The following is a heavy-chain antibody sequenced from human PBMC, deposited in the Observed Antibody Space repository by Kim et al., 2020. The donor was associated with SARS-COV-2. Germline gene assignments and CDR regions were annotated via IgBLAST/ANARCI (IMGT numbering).Heavy chain of an antibody. CDR1: GFTFSSYG. CDR2: ISYDGSNK. Sequence: GRSLRLSCVASGFTFSSYGMHWVRQAPGKGLEWVAVISYDGSNKYYADSVKGRFTISRDNSKNTLYLQMNSLRAEDTAVYYCAKETYYDFWSGYPNHYY. J-gene: IGHJ6*01. CDR3: AKETYYDFWSGYPNHYY. V-gene: IGHV3-30*18. D-gene: IGHD3-3*01.